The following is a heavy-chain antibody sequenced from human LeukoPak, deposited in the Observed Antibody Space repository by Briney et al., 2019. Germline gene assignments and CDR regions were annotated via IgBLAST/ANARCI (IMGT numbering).Heavy chain of an antibody. V-gene: IGHV4-59*01. CDR3: ARGYSTSWTYYFDY. J-gene: IGHJ4*02. CDR2: LHYGGST. CDR1: DGAITGYY. Sequence: SETLSLTCTVSDGAITGYYWGWIRQPPGKGLDWIGHLHYGGSTNYNPSLKGRVTISVDTSKNRFSLKLSSVTAADTAVYYCARGYSTSWTYYFDYWGQGALVTVSS. D-gene: IGHD6-13*01.